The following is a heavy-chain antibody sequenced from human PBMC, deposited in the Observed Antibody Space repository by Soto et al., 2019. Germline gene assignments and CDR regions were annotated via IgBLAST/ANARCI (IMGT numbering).Heavy chain of an antibody. D-gene: IGHD3-22*01. J-gene: IGHJ4*02. CDR3: AKLCYYDSSGYLDGLDY. Sequence: GGSLRLSCAASGFTFSSYGMHWVRQAPGKGLEWVVVISDDGSNKYYADSVKGRFTISRDNSKNTLYLQMNSLRAEDTAVYYCAKLCYYDSSGYLDGLDYWGQGTPVTVSS. V-gene: IGHV3-30*18. CDR1: GFTFSSYG. CDR2: ISDDGSNK.